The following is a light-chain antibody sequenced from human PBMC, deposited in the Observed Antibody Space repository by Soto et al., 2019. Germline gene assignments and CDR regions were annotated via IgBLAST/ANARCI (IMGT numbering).Light chain of an antibody. CDR3: QQYGRSPTWT. J-gene: IGKJ1*01. CDR1: QSVSSNY. V-gene: IGKV3-20*01. Sequence: ESVLTQSPRTLFLSPGERATLSYRASQSVSSNYLALYQQKPVQAPRLLIWRASTRASGIPDRSSGSGAGTDFTLTISGLEPANSAVYDCQQYGRSPTWTFSQGTKLDI. CDR2: RAS.